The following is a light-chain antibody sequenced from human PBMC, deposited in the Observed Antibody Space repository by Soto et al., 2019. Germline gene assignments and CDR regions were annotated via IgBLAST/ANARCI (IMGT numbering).Light chain of an antibody. Sequence: EIVLTQSPGTLSLSPGERATLSCRASQSVSSSFLAWYQQKPGQAPRPLIYGASSRATGIPDRFSGSGSGTDFTLTISRLGPEDFAVYYCQQYDSSPWTFGQGTKVEIK. CDR1: QSVSSSF. CDR3: QQYDSSPWT. V-gene: IGKV3-20*01. CDR2: GAS. J-gene: IGKJ1*01.